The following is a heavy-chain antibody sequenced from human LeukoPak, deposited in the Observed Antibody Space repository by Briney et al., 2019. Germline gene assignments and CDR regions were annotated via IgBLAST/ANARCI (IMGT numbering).Heavy chain of an antibody. CDR1: GGPFSGYY. D-gene: IGHD2-15*01. CDR2: INHSGST. CDR3: ARHGEYCSGGSCYHFDP. J-gene: IGHJ5*02. V-gene: IGHV4-34*01. Sequence: SETLSLTCAVYGGPFSGYYWSWIRQPPGKGLEWIGEINHSGSTNYNPSLKSRVTISVDTSKNQFSLKLSSVTAADTAVYYCARHGEYCSGGSCYHFDPWGQGTLVTVSS.